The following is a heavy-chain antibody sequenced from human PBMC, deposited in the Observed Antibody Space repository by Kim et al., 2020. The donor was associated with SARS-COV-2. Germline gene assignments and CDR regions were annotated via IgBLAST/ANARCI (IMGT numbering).Heavy chain of an antibody. V-gene: IGHV1-69*04. CDR3: ARGALQAERGFDP. J-gene: IGHJ5*02. D-gene: IGHD1-1*01. Sequence: YAPKFQGRVTITADKSTSTAYMELSSLRSEDTAVYYCARGALQAERGFDPWGQGTLVTVSS.